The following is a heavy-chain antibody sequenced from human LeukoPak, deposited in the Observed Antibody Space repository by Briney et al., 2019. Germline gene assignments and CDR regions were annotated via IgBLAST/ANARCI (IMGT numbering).Heavy chain of an antibody. CDR1: GFTFSSYG. Sequence: GRSLRLSCAASGFTFSSYGMHWVRQAPGKGLEWVAVISYDGSNKYYADSVKGRFTISRDNSKNTLYLQMNSLRAEDTAVYYCAGGSFGAGRIAVANYGYWGQGTLVTVSS. CDR3: AGGSFGAGRIAVANYGY. V-gene: IGHV3-30*03. CDR2: ISYDGSNK. J-gene: IGHJ4*02. D-gene: IGHD6-19*01.